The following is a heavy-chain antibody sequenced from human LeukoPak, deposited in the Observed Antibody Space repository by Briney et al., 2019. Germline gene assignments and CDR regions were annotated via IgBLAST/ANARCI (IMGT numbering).Heavy chain of an antibody. V-gene: IGHV4-30-2*01. Sequence: SETLSLTCAVSGGSISSGGYSWSWIRQPPGKGLEWIGYIYHSGSTYYNPSLKSRVTISVDRSKNQFSLKLSSVTAADTAVYYCARVTCSGGSCYSFDYWGQGTLVTVSS. CDR2: IYHSGST. CDR1: GGSISSGGYS. CDR3: ARVTCSGGSCYSFDY. J-gene: IGHJ4*02. D-gene: IGHD2-15*01.